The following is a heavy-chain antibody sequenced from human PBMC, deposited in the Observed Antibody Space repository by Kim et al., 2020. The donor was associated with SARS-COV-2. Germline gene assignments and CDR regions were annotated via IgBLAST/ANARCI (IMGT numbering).Heavy chain of an antibody. J-gene: IGHJ5*02. CDR3: ARDYPRFGGGSRGFDP. Sequence: SVKGRFTISRDNSKNTPYLQMNSLRAEDTAVYYCARDYPRFGGGSRGFDPWGQGTLVTVSS. D-gene: IGHD2-15*01. V-gene: IGHV3-53*01.